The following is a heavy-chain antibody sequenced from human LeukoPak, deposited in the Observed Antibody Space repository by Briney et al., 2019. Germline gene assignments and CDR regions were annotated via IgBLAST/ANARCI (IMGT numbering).Heavy chain of an antibody. D-gene: IGHD3-10*01. CDR1: GYTFTGYY. J-gene: IGHJ4*02. V-gene: IGHV1-2*02. CDR3: ARGDVLLWFGELLAPGY. CDR2: INPNSGGT. Sequence: ASVKVSCKASGYTFTGYYMHWVRQAPGQGLEWMGWINPNSGGTNYAQEFQGRVTMTRDTSISTAYMELSRLRSDDTAVYYCARGDVLLWFGELLAPGYWGQGTLVTVSS.